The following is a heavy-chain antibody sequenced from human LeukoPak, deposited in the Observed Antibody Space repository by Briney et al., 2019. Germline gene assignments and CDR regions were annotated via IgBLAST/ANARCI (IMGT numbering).Heavy chain of an antibody. J-gene: IGHJ4*02. CDR3: AVRPRYSGSYYRDY. CDR2: IIAYNGNT. CDR1: GYTFTSYG. V-gene: IGHV1-18*01. Sequence: GASVKVSCKASGYTFTSYGISWVRQAPGQGLEWMGRIIAYNGNTNYAQKLQGRVTMTTDTSTSTAYMELSSLRSEDTAVYYCAVRPRYSGSYYRDYWGQGTLVTVSS. D-gene: IGHD1-26*01.